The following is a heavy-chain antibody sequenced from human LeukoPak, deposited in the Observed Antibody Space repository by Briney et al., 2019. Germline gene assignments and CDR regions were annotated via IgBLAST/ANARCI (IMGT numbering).Heavy chain of an antibody. D-gene: IGHD5-12*01. J-gene: IGHJ4*02. CDR3: ARGIEDAYSGYDWHYFDY. CDR1: GYNFNTYS. Sequence: GGSLRLSCAASGYNFNTYSMNWVRQAPGKGLEWVSSTSSSSSYKYYADSVKGRFTISRDNAKNSLFLQMNSLRAEDMAVYYCARGIEDAYSGYDWHYFDYWGQGTLVTVSS. CDR2: TSSSSSYK. V-gene: IGHV3-21*01.